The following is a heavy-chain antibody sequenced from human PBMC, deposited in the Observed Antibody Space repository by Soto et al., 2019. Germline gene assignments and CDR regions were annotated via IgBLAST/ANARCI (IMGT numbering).Heavy chain of an antibody. CDR3: AKGQNSGTYRFYFDY. Sequence: LRLSCAASGITLSSYAMSWVRQAPGKGPEWVSGISASGGSTSYADSVRGRFTISRDNSKNTLYLQMNSLRADDTAVYHCAKGQNSGTYRFYFDYWGQGALVTVSS. J-gene: IGHJ4*02. V-gene: IGHV3-23*01. CDR2: ISASGGST. D-gene: IGHD1-26*01. CDR1: GITLSSYA.